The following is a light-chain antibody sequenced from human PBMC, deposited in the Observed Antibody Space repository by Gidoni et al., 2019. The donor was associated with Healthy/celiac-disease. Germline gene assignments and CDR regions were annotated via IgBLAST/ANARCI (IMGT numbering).Light chain of an antibody. CDR1: QGISSA. CDR2: DAS. J-gene: IGKJ3*01. V-gene: IGKV1-13*02. CDR3: QQFNSYLLFT. Sequence: AIQLTPSPASLSASVGDRVTITCRASQGISSALAWYQQKPGKAPKLLIYDASSLESGVPSRFSGSGSGTDFTLTISSLQPEDFATYYCQQFNSYLLFTFGPGTKVDIK.